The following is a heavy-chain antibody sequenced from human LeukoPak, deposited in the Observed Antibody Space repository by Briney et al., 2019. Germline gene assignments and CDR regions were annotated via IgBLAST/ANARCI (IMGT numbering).Heavy chain of an antibody. CDR1: GYTFTGYY. D-gene: IGHD3-10*01. Sequence: GASVKVSCKASGYTFTGYYMHWVRQAPGQGLEWMGWINLNSGGTNYAQKFQGRVTMTRDTSISAAYMELSRLRSDDTAVYYCARGGDFNDNWFDPWGQGTLVIVSS. J-gene: IGHJ5*02. V-gene: IGHV1-2*02. CDR2: INLNSGGT. CDR3: ARGGDFNDNWFDP.